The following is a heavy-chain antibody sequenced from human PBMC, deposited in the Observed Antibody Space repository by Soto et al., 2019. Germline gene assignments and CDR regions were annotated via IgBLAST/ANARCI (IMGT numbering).Heavy chain of an antibody. CDR2: INHSGST. V-gene: IGHV4-34*01. Sequence: LSLTCAVYGGSFSGYYWSWIRQPPGKGLEWIGEINHSGSTNYNPPLKSRVTISVDTSKNQFSLKLSSVTAADTAVYYCARGKGDGSGTNWFDPWGQGTLVTVSS. CDR1: GGSFSGYY. D-gene: IGHD3-10*01. CDR3: ARGKGDGSGTNWFDP. J-gene: IGHJ5*02.